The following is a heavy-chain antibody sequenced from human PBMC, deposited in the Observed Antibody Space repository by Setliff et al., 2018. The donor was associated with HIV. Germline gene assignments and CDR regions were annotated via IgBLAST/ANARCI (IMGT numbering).Heavy chain of an antibody. CDR2: LNPTSGNT. J-gene: IGHJ4*02. D-gene: IGHD2-15*01. CDR3: ARGAPGRSCSGGSCSYFDY. Sequence: ASVKVSCKASGYTFTSLDINWVRQATGQGPEWMGWLNPTSGNTGAAQRFQGRVTMTRNTSISIAYMELSNLRSEDTAVYYCARGAPGRSCSGGSCSYFDYWGQGTLVTVSS. V-gene: IGHV1-8*01. CDR1: GYTFTSLD.